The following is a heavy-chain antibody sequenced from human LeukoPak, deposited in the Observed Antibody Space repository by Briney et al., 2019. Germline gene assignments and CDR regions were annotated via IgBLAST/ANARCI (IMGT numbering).Heavy chain of an antibody. CDR3: ARGSTGQYYYYYYMDV. D-gene: IGHD1-1*01. Sequence: GGSLRLSCAVSGFTFNSYPMHWVRQAPGKGLEWVAVIWYDGSNKYYPDSVRGRFTVSRDDSKNTLYLQMDSLRAEDTAVYYCARGSTGQYYYYYYMDVWGKGTTVTVSS. V-gene: IGHV3-33*01. J-gene: IGHJ6*03. CDR1: GFTFNSYP. CDR2: IWYDGSNK.